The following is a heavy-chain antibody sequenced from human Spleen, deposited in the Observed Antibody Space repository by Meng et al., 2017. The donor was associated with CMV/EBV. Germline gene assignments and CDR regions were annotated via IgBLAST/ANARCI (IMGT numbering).Heavy chain of an antibody. CDR2: VFYMGTT. CDR1: VGSMISGVFY. Sequence: NPSVTLSVPCTVVVGSMISGVFYCAWLRQPPGEGFVWIGSVFYMGTTYYTSSLKSRVSISVDTSNNQFSLKLSSVTAADTAVYYCARHHHSPTFDYWGQGTLVTVSS. CDR3: ARHHHSPTFDY. J-gene: IGHJ4*02. D-gene: IGHD1-14*01. V-gene: IGHV4-39*01.